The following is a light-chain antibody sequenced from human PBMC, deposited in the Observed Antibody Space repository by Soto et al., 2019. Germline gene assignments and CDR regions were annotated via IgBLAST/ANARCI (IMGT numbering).Light chain of an antibody. CDR1: GIDDYDYNF. CDR2: EVN. CDR3: STFAVSPVI. Sequence: QSALTQPPSASGSAGHSVTIPCTGTGIDDYDYNFVSWYQHHPGKVPKLIIFEVNKRPSGVPDRFSGSKSGNTASLTVSGLQADEEADYYCSTFAVSPVIFGGGTKLTVL. V-gene: IGLV2-8*01. J-gene: IGLJ2*01.